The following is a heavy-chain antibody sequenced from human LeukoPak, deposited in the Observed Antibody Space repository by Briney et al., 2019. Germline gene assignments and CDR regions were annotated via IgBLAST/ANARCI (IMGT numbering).Heavy chain of an antibody. CDR1: GFTFSSYA. D-gene: IGHD3-22*01. V-gene: IGHV3-23*01. J-gene: IGHJ4*02. Sequence: PGGSLRLSCAASGFTFSSYAMSWVRQAPGKGLEWVSAISGSGGSTYYADSVKGRFTISRDNSKNTLYLQMNSLRAEDTAVYYCAENSVGYYDSSGCDWGQGTLVTVSS. CDR2: ISGSGGST. CDR3: AENSVGYYDSSGCD.